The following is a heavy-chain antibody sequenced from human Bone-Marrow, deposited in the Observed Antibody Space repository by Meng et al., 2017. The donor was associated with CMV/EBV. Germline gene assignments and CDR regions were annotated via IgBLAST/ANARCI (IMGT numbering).Heavy chain of an antibody. CDR3: ARDPQFWSGSYSDY. CDR1: GYTFTSYG. Sequence: ASAKVSCKASGYTFTSYGINWVRQAPGQGLEWMGWISTYNGNTNYAQNLQGRVTMTTDTSTRIAYMELRSLRSDDTAVYYCARDPQFWSGSYSDYWGQGTLVTVSS. CDR2: ISTYNGNT. J-gene: IGHJ4*02. D-gene: IGHD3-3*01. V-gene: IGHV1-18*01.